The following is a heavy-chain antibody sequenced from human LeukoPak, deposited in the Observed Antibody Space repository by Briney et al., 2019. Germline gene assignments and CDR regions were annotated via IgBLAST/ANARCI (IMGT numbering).Heavy chain of an antibody. D-gene: IGHD2-21*02. J-gene: IGHJ6*02. CDR3: ARDGLERVVTATKYYYYYGMDV. V-gene: IGHV3-21*01. Sequence: GSLRLPCAASGFTFSSYSMNWVRQAPGKGLEWVSSISSSSSYIYYADSVKGRFTISRDNAKNSLYLQMTSLRAEDTAVYYCARDGLERVVTATKYYYYYGMDVWGQGTTVTVSS. CDR1: GFTFSSYS. CDR2: ISSSSSYI.